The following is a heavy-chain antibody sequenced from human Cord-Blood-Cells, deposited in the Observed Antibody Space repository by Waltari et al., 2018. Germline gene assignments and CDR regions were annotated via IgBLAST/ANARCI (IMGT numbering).Heavy chain of an antibody. Sequence: EVQLVQSGAEVKKPGESLKISCKGSGYSFTSYWIGWVRQMPGKGLEWMGIIYPGDSDTRYSPSFQGQVTISADKSISTAYLQWSSLKASDTAMYYCARQYYDFWSGYYAFDIWGQGTMVTVSS. CDR2: IYPGDSDT. CDR1: GYSFTSYW. J-gene: IGHJ3*02. V-gene: IGHV5-51*01. CDR3: ARQYYDFWSGYYAFDI. D-gene: IGHD3-3*01.